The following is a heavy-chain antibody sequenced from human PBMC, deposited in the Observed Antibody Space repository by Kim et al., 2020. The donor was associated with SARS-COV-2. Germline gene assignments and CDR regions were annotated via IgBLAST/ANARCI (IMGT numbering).Heavy chain of an antibody. CDR1: GFTFSTYH. Sequence: GGSLRLSCAASGFTFSTYHMNWVRQAPGKGLEWVSYIDTTNIYYADSVKGRFTISRDNAKNSLFLQMNSLRDEDTAVYYCARRQTFYGMDVWGQGTTVTV. CDR3: ARRQTFYGMDV. V-gene: IGHV3-48*02. CDR2: IDTTNI. J-gene: IGHJ6*02.